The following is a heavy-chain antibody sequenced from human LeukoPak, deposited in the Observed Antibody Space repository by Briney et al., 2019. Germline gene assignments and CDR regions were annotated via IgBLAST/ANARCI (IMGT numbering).Heavy chain of an antibody. D-gene: IGHD3-3*01. CDR3: AKDLSDYDFWSGYYPDY. CDR2: IRYDGSNK. J-gene: IGHJ4*02. Sequence: GGSLRLSCAASGFTFSSYGMHWVRQAPGKGLEWVAFIRYDGSNKYYADSVKGRFTISRDNSKNTLYQQMNSLRAEDTAVYYCAKDLSDYDFWSGYYPDYWGQGTLVTVSS. CDR1: GFTFSSYG. V-gene: IGHV3-30*02.